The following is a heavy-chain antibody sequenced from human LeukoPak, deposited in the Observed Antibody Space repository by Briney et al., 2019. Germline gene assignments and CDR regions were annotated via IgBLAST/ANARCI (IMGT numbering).Heavy chain of an antibody. CDR1: GFTFSSYG. CDR2: IRYDGTNK. V-gene: IGHV3-30*02. D-gene: IGHD3-10*01. J-gene: IGHJ4*02. Sequence: GGSLRLSCAASGFTFSSYGMHWVRQAPGKGLDWVAFIRYDGTNKYYADSVKGRFTISRDNSKNTLYLQMISLRADDTALYYCAKAGGSGSLDFWGQGTLVTVSS. CDR3: AKAGGSGSLDF.